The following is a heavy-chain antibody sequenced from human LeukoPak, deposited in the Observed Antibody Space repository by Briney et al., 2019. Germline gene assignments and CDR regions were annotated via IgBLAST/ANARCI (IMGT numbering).Heavy chain of an antibody. V-gene: IGHV3-48*03. CDR2: FSVSGGTI. D-gene: IGHD3-3*01. CDR1: GFTFSTYE. CDR3: ARGDGGYYYGMDV. J-gene: IGHJ6*02. Sequence: GGSLRLSCPASGFTFSTYEMNWVRQAPGQGLEWVSYFSVSGGTITYADSVKGRFTISRDNAKNSLYLQLNSLRAEDTAVYYCARGDGGYYYGMDVWGQGTTVTVSS.